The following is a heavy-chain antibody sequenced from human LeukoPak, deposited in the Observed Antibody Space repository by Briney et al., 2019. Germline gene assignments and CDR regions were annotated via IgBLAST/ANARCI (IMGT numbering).Heavy chain of an antibody. V-gene: IGHV4-39*01. J-gene: IGHJ4*02. CDR1: GGSINISDYY. Sequence: KPSETLSLTCTVSGGSINISDYYWGWIRQPPGKGLEWIGFMHCSGSTYYSPSLKSRVTISVDTSKNQFSLKVSSVTAADTAVYYCARRGTIDSGRPWNWGQGTLVTVSS. D-gene: IGHD6-25*01. CDR3: ARRGTIDSGRPWN. CDR2: MHCSGST.